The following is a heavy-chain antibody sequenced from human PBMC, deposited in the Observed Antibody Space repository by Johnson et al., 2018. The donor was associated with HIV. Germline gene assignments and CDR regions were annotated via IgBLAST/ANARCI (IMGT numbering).Heavy chain of an antibody. D-gene: IGHD3-10*01. Sequence: QVQLVESGGGVVQPGGSLRLSCAASGLTLSRCDMHWVRQAPGKGLEWVAFIQYDGSNKYYADSVKGRFTISRDNSKNTLYLQMNSLRAEDTAVYYCAKPRSLWLEGAFDIWGQGTMVTVSS. J-gene: IGHJ3*02. CDR3: AKPRSLWLEGAFDI. V-gene: IGHV3-30*02. CDR2: IQYDGSNK. CDR1: GLTLSRCD.